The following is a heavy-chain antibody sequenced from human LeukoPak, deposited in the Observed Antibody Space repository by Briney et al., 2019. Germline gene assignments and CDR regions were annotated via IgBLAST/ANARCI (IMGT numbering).Heavy chain of an antibody. CDR1: GYIFTTYW. J-gene: IGHJ4*02. D-gene: IGHD6-13*01. CDR2: VYPGDSDT. V-gene: IGHV5-51*01. CDR3: VATIVAAGSPLPFDY. Sequence: GESLKISCKGSGYIFTTYWIGWVRQMPGKGLEWMGIVYPGDSDTRYSPSFQGQVTISADKSISTAYLQWSSLKASDTAMYFCVATIVAAGSPLPFDYWGQGTLVTVSS.